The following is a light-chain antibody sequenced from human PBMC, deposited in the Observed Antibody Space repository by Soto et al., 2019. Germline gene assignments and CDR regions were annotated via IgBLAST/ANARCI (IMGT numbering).Light chain of an antibody. CDR2: GAS. CDR1: QSVSSSY. J-gene: IGKJ3*01. CDR3: KQYGSSQIT. Sequence: EIVLTQSPGTLSLSPGERATLSCRASQSVSSSYLAWYQQKPGQAPRLLIYGASSRATGIPDRFSGSGSGKDFTLTISRLEPEDFAVYYCKQYGSSQITFGPGTKVDIK. V-gene: IGKV3-20*01.